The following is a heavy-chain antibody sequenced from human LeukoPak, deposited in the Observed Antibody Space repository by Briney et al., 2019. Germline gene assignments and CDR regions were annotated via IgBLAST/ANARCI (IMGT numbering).Heavy chain of an antibody. CDR3: AREVYSSSWYGGDYYYYMDV. D-gene: IGHD6-13*01. CDR1: GFTFSDYY. J-gene: IGHJ6*03. Sequence: GGSLRLSCAASGFTFSDYYMSWIRQAPGKGLEWVSYISSSGSTIYYADSVKGRFTISRDNAKNSLYLQMNSLRAEDTAVYYCAREVYSSSWYGGDYYYYMDVWGKGTTVTISS. V-gene: IGHV3-11*04. CDR2: ISSSGSTI.